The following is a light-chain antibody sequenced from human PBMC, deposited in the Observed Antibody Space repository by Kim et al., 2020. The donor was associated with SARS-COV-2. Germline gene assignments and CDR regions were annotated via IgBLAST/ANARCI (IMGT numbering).Light chain of an antibody. Sequence: VSPGQTARITCSGDKLGDKYACWYQQKPGQSPVLVIYQDTKRPSGIPERFSGSNSGNTATLTISETQAMDEADYYCQAWHSSTVVFGGGTQLTVL. CDR1: KLGDKY. CDR3: QAWHSSTVV. V-gene: IGLV3-1*01. J-gene: IGLJ2*01. CDR2: QDT.